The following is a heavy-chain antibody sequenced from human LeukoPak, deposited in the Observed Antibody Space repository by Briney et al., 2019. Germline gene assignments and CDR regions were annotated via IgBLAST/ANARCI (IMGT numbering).Heavy chain of an antibody. J-gene: IGHJ5*02. D-gene: IGHD3-3*01. CDR1: GYTFTGYY. V-gene: IGHV1-2*02. CDR2: INPNSGGT. CDR3: AREWYDFWSGYYIPYNWFDP. Sequence: GASVNVSCKASGYTFTGYYMHWVRQAPGQGLEWMGWINPNSGGTNYAQKFQGRVTMTRDTSISTAYMELSRLRSDDTAVYYCAREWYDFWSGYYIPYNWFDPWGQGTLVTVSS.